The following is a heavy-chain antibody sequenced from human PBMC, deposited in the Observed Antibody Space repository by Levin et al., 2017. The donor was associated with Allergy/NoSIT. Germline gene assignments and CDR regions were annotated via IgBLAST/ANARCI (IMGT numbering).Heavy chain of an antibody. J-gene: IGHJ1*01. D-gene: IGHD4-17*01. Sequence: LSLTCAASGFPFGSYALHWVRQAPGKGPEWVAVISYDGRIKHYADSVKGRFTISRDNTKNTLSLQMNSLRTEDTAVYYCARARHYGDYVGQYWGQGTLVTVSS. V-gene: IGHV3-30*04. CDR2: ISYDGRIK. CDR1: GFPFGSYA. CDR3: ARARHYGDYVGQY.